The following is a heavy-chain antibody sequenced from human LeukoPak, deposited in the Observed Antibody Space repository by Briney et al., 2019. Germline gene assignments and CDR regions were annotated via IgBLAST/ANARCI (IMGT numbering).Heavy chain of an antibody. CDR3: ARGASSGYRIDY. CDR2: ISKDGSTT. V-gene: IGHV3-74*01. CDR1: GFTFNNYW. D-gene: IGHD5-18*01. J-gene: IGHJ4*02. Sequence: PGGSLRLSCAASGFTFNNYWMHWVRQAPGKGLVWVSRISKDGSTTNYADSAKGRFTISRDNAKNTLYLQMNSLTAEDTALYYCARGASSGYRIDYWGQGTLVTVSS.